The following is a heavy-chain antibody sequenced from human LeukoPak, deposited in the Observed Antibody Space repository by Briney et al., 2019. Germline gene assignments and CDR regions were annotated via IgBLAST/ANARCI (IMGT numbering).Heavy chain of an antibody. V-gene: IGHV4-59*11. CDR2: IYYSGST. CDR3: ARTTNYYYYMDV. D-gene: IGHD4-17*01. CDR1: GGSISSHY. J-gene: IGHJ6*03. Sequence: PSETLSLTCTVSGGSISSHYWSWIRQPPGKGLEWIGYIYYSGSTNYNPSLKSRVTISVDTSKNQFSLKLSSVTAADTAVYYCARTTNYYYYMDVWGKGTTVTVSS.